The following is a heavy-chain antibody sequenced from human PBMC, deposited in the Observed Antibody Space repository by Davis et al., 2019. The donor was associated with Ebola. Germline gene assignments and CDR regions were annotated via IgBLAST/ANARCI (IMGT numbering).Heavy chain of an antibody. CDR1: GYTFTSYD. J-gene: IGHJ4*02. D-gene: IGHD3-9*01. CDR3: ARDSFILTGYHRGYFDY. Sequence: ASVKVSCKASGYTFTSYDINWVRQATGQGLEWMGWISAYNGNTNYAQKLQGRVTMTTDTSTSTAYMELRSLRSDDTAVYYCARDSFILTGYHRGYFDYWGQGTLVTVSS. V-gene: IGHV1-18*01. CDR2: ISAYNGNT.